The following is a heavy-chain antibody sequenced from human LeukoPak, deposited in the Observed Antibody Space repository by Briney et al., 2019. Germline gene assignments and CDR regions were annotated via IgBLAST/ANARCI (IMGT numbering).Heavy chain of an antibody. CDR1: GYTFTSYG. Sequence: GASVKVSCKASGYTFTSYGFSWVRQAPGQGLEWVGWIGAYNGETNYARKFQGRVTLATDTSTSTAYMELRGLRSDDTAVYYCARKPRTTVEDYWGQGTLVTVSS. V-gene: IGHV1-18*01. CDR3: ARKPRTTVEDY. J-gene: IGHJ4*02. D-gene: IGHD4-23*01. CDR2: IGAYNGET.